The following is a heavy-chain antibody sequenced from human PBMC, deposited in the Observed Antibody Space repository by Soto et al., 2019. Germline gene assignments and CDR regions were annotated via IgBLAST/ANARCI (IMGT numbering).Heavy chain of an antibody. CDR1: GFTFSSYG. CDR2: ISYDGSNK. D-gene: IGHD3-22*01. CDR3: AKDAYYYDSSGYYFADAPSHFDY. J-gene: IGHJ4*02. V-gene: IGHV3-30*18. Sequence: GGSLRLSCAASGFTFSSYGMHWVRQAPGKGLEWVAVISYDGSNKYYADSVKGRFTISRDNSKNTLYLQMNSLRAEDTAVYYCAKDAYYYDSSGYYFADAPSHFDYWGQRTLVTVSS.